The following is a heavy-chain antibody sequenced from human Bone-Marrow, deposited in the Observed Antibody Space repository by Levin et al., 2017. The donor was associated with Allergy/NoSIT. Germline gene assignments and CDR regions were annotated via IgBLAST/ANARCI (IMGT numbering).Heavy chain of an antibody. V-gene: IGHV1-8*01. CDR2: MNPNSGNT. D-gene: IGHD4-11*01. CDR3: ARGGAYSNSASGLGFDP. CDR1: GYTFTSYD. Sequence: VASVKVSCKASGYTFTSYDINWVRQATGQGLEWMGWMNPNSGNTGYAQKFQGRVTMTRNTSISTAYMELSSLRSEDTAVYYCARGGAYSNSASGLGFDPWGQGTLVTVSS. J-gene: IGHJ5*02.